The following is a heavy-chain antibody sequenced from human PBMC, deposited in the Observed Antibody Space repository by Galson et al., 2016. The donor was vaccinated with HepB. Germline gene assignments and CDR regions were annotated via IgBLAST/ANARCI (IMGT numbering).Heavy chain of an antibody. V-gene: IGHV4-39*07. CDR1: GGSISSSSYY. CDR2: IYYSGST. J-gene: IGHJ5*01. Sequence: ETLYLPCTVSGGSISSSSYYWGWIRQPPGKGLEWIGSIYYSGSTYYNPSLKSRVTISVDKSKNPFSLNLSPVTAADTAVYYCATGPHPKRLDSWGQGILVTVSS. CDR3: ATGPHPKRLDS.